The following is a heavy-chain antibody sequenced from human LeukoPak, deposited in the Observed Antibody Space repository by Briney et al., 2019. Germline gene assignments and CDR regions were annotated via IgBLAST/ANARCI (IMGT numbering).Heavy chain of an antibody. J-gene: IGHJ4*02. CDR1: ESTVSSNY. V-gene: IGHV3-23*01. CDR2: ISGSGGST. D-gene: IGHD3-22*01. Sequence: GGSLRLSCAASESTVSSNYMSWVRQAPGKGLEWVSAISGSGGSTYYADSVKGRFTISRDNSKNTLYLQMNSLRAEDTAVYYCAKAQVIVVVIAHFDYWGQGTLVTVSS. CDR3: AKAQVIVVVIAHFDY.